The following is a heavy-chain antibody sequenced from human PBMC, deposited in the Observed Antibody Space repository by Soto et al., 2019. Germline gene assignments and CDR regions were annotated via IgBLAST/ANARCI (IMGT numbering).Heavy chain of an antibody. CDR1: GGSICSYY. J-gene: IGHJ6*03. Sequence: SETLSLTCTVSGGSICSYYWSWIRQPPGKGLEWIGYIYYSGSTNYNPSLKSRVTISVDTSKNQFSLKLSSVTAADTAVYYCARRYGSGSYYNQAYYYYMDVWGKGTTVTVSS. CDR3: ARRYGSGSYYNQAYYYYMDV. CDR2: IYYSGST. V-gene: IGHV4-59*01. D-gene: IGHD3-10*01.